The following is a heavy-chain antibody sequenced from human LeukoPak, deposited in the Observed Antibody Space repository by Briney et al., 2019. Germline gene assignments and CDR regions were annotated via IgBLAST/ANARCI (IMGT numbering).Heavy chain of an antibody. Sequence: PGGSLRLSCAASGFTFSSYAMSWVRQAPGKGLEWVSAISGSGGSTYYADSVKGRFTISRDKSKNTLYLQMNSLRAEDTAVYYCAKRRIQLWFFDYWGQGTLVTVSS. CDR2: ISGSGGST. J-gene: IGHJ4*02. CDR1: GFTFSSYA. V-gene: IGHV3-23*01. D-gene: IGHD5-18*01. CDR3: AKRRIQLWFFDY.